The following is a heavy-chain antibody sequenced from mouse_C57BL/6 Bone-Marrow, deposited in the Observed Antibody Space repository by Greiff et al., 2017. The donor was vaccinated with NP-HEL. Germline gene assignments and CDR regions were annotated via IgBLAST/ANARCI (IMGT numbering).Heavy chain of an antibody. J-gene: IGHJ4*01. CDR3: ATESDYSYAMDY. Sequence: VQLQQPGTELVKPGASVKLSCKASGYTFTSYWMHWVKQRPGQGLEWIGNINPSNGGTNYNEKFKSKATLTVDKSYSTAYMQLSSLTSEDSAVDDCATESDYSYAMDYWGQGTSVTVSS. D-gene: IGHD2-4*01. CDR2: INPSNGGT. V-gene: IGHV1-53*01. CDR1: GYTFTSYW.